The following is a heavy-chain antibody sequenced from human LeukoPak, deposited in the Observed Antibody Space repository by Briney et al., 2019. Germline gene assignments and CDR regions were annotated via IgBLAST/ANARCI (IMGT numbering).Heavy chain of an antibody. Sequence: SVKVSCKASGGTFSSCAISWLRPAPGQGLEWMGGIIPIFGTANYAQKFQGRVTITADESTSTAYMELSSLRSEDTAVYYCATGMTTVTTSDAFDIWGQGTMVTVSS. V-gene: IGHV1-69*13. J-gene: IGHJ3*02. CDR2: IIPIFGTA. CDR1: GGTFSSCA. D-gene: IGHD4-17*01. CDR3: ATGMTTVTTSDAFDI.